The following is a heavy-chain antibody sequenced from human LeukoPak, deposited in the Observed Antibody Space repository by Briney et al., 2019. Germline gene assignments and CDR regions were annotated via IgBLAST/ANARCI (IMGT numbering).Heavy chain of an antibody. D-gene: IGHD2-21*02. V-gene: IGHV1-2*02. CDR2: IIPYSGGT. CDR1: GYTFTGYY. CDR3: ARDPGGDSPSFDY. J-gene: IGHJ4*02. Sequence: ASVKVSCKTSGYTFTGYYMHWVQQAPGQGLEWMEWIIPYSGGTNYAQKFQGRVTMTRDTSISTAYMELSRLRSDDTAVYYCARDPGGDSPSFDYWGQGTLVTVSS.